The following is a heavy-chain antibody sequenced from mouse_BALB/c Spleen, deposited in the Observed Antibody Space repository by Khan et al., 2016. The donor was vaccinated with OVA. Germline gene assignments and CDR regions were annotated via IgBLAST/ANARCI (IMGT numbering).Heavy chain of an antibody. CDR2: IWSDGST. D-gene: IGHD2-10*01. V-gene: IGHV2-6-1*01. CDR3: ARQPYYHYNIKDY. Sequence: QVPLQQSGPGLVAPSQSLSITCTISGFSLTNYGVHWVRQPPGKGLEWLVVIWSDGSTTYNSALKSRLTLSKDNSKSQVFLKMNSLQTDDTAMYFGARQPYYHYNIKDYWGQGTSVTVSS. J-gene: IGHJ4*01. CDR1: GFSLTNYG.